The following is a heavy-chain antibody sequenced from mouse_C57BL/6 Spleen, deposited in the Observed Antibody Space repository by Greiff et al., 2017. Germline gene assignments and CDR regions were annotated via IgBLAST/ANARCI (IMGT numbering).Heavy chain of an antibody. Sequence: VKVVESGAELVKPGASVKISCKASGYAFSSYWMNWVKQRPGKGLEWIGQIYPGDGDTNYNGKFKGKATLTADKSSSTAYMQLSSLTSEDSAVYFCARADGYYVHFDYWGQGTTLTVSS. CDR3: ARADGYYVHFDY. CDR2: IYPGDGDT. J-gene: IGHJ2*01. V-gene: IGHV1-80*01. D-gene: IGHD2-3*01. CDR1: GYAFSSYW.